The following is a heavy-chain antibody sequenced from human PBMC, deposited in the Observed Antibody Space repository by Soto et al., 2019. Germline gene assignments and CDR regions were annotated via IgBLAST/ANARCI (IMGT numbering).Heavy chain of an antibody. Sequence: SQTLSLTCAISGDSVSGNSAAWNWIRQSPSRGLEWLGRTYYRSKWYNDYSVSVKSRITVTPDTSKNQFSLHLKSVTPEDTAVYYCARAFPYYDSSDRHFDYWGQGDLVTVSS. CDR3: ARAFPYYDSSDRHFDY. CDR1: GDSVSGNSAA. CDR2: TYYRSKWYN. J-gene: IGHJ4*02. D-gene: IGHD3-16*01. V-gene: IGHV6-1*01.